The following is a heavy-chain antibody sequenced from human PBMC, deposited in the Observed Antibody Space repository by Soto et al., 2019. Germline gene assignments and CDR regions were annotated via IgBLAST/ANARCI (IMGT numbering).Heavy chain of an antibody. Sequence: GGSLRLSCAASGFTFSSYAMSWVRQAPGKGLEWVSAISGSGGSTYYADSVKGRFTISRDNSKNTLYLQMNSLRAEDTAVYYCAMTTNYAATVGGMDVWGQWTTGTVSS. CDR2: ISGSGGST. CDR1: GFTFSSYA. CDR3: AMTTNYAATVGGMDV. V-gene: IGHV3-23*01. J-gene: IGHJ6*02. D-gene: IGHD1-7*01.